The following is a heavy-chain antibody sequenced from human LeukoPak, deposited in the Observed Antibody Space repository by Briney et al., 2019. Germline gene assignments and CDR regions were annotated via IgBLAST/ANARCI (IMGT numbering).Heavy chain of an antibody. J-gene: IGHJ4*02. CDR3: ARDRKPYSSGWYIDY. CDR2: IIPILGIA. CDR1: GGTFSSYA. D-gene: IGHD6-19*01. Sequence: SVKVSCKASGGTFSSYAISWVRQAPGQGLEWMGRIIPILGIANYAQKFQGRATITADKSTSTAYMELSSLRSEDTAVYYCARDRKPYSSGWYIDYWGQGTLVTVSS. V-gene: IGHV1-69*04.